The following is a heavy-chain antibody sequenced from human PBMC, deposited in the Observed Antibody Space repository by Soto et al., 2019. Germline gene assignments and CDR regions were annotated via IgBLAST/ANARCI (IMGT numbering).Heavy chain of an antibody. CDR1: GLNIRDYY. CDR3: ARAPRDSSGYPQYYFDY. J-gene: IGHJ4*02. V-gene: IGHV3-11*01. D-gene: IGHD3-22*01. Sequence: PGGSLKLSCAASGLNIRDYYMSWIRQAPGEGLEWVSFISNSGSTIYYADSVKGRFTISRDNAKYSLYLQMNSLRAEDTAVYYCARAPRDSSGYPQYYFDYWGQGTLVTVSS. CDR2: ISNSGSTI.